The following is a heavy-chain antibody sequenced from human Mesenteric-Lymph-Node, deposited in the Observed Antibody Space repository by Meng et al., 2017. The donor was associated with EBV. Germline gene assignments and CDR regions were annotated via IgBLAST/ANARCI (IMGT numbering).Heavy chain of an antibody. CDR3: ATTILARFRYFDY. D-gene: IGHD2-21*01. V-gene: IGHV1-69-2*01. J-gene: IGHJ4*02. CDR1: GYTFTDYY. Sequence: EVQLVKSGAEVKKPGSTVKLSCKVSGYTFTDYYVHWMQQAPGKGLEWMGLVDPEDDETIYAERFQGRVTITADTSTDTAYMELSSLRSDDTAVYYCATTILARFRYFDYWGRGTLVTVSS. CDR2: VDPEDDET.